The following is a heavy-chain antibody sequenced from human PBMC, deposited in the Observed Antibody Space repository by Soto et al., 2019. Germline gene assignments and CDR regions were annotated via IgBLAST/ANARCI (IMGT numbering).Heavy chain of an antibody. Sequence: QVQLVQSGAEVKKPGASVKVSCKVSGYTLTELSMHWVRQAPGKGLEWMGGFDPEDGETIYAQKFQGRVTMTEDTSTDTAYMELSSLRSEDTAVYYCATAVAAAGNYYYYYYMDVWGKGTTVTVSS. J-gene: IGHJ6*03. D-gene: IGHD6-13*01. V-gene: IGHV1-24*01. CDR3: ATAVAAAGNYYYYYYMDV. CDR1: GYTLTELS. CDR2: FDPEDGET.